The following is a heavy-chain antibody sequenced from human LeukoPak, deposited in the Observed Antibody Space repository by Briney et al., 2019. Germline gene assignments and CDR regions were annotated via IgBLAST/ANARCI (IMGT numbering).Heavy chain of an antibody. CDR2: ISYDGSNK. Sequence: GGSLRLSRAASGFTFSSYAMHWVRQAPGKGLEWVAVISYDGSNKYYADSVKGRFTISRDNSKNTLYLQMNSLRAEDTAVYYCASLRLGYCSSTSCYSQRFDYWGQGTLVTVSS. D-gene: IGHD2-2*01. J-gene: IGHJ4*02. V-gene: IGHV3-30-3*01. CDR3: ASLRLGYCSSTSCYSQRFDY. CDR1: GFTFSSYA.